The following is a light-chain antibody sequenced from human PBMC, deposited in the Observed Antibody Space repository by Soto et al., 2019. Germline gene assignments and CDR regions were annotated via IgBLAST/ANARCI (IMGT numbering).Light chain of an antibody. V-gene: IGKV1-5*03. J-gene: IGKJ1*01. CDR2: KAS. Sequence: DIQVTQSPSTLSGSEVDRVIITCRASQTISSWLAWYQQKPGKAPKLLIYKASTLKSGVPSRFSGSGSGTEFTLTISSLQPDDFATYYCQHYNSYSEAFGQGPKVDIK. CDR3: QHYNSYSEA. CDR1: QTISSW.